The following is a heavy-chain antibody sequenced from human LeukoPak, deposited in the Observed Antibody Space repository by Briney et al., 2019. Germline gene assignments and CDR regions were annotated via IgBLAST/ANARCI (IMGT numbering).Heavy chain of an antibody. V-gene: IGHV4-34*01. CDR3: AGMIGYFDY. D-gene: IGHD3-16*01. J-gene: IGHJ4*02. Sequence: SETLSLTCAVYGGSFSGYYWSWIRQPPGKGLEWIGEINHSGSTNYNPSLKSRVTISRDTSKNQFSLKLNSVTAADTAVYYCAGMIGYFDYWGQGTLVTVSS. CDR1: GGSFSGYY. CDR2: INHSGST.